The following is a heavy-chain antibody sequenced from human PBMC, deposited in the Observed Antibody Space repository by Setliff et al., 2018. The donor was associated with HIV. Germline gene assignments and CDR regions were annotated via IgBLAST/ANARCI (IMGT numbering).Heavy chain of an antibody. V-gene: IGHV4-39*01. CDR2: IHSSGTT. CDR1: GGSFSSTTYS. Sequence: PSETLSLTCTVSGGSFSSTTYSWGWIRQPPGMGLRWIGSIHSSGTTYYNPSLKSRVAISVDTSRSQFSLKLRSVTAADTAVYYCARHKTNYDFYAFDVWGQGTMVT. D-gene: IGHD3-3*01. J-gene: IGHJ3*01. CDR3: ARHKTNYDFYAFDV.